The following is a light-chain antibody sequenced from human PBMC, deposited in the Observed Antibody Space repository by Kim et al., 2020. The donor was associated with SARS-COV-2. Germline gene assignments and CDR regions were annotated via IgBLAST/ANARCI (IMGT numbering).Light chain of an antibody. CDR2: GKD. CDR3: NSRDTSGNRLV. V-gene: IGLV3-19*01. Sequence: LGQTVRITCQGDSLKKFYASWYQQKPGQAPVLVVHGKDKRPSGIADRLSASWSGNTASLTINGAQAEDEADYYCNSRDTSGNRLVFGGGTQLTVL. J-gene: IGLJ2*01. CDR1: SLKKFY.